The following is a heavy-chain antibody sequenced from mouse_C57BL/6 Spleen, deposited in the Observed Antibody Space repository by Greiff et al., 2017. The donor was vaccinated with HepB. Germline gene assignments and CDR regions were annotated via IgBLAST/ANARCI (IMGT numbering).Heavy chain of an antibody. V-gene: IGHV1-82*01. CDR3: ARGAPGIGYYFDY. J-gene: IGHJ2*01. CDR1: GYAFSSSW. D-gene: IGHD2-14*01. Sequence: QVQLKESGPELVKPGASVKISCKASGYAFSSSWMNWVKQRPGKGLEWIGRIYPGDGDTNYNGKFKGKATLTADKSSSTAYMQLSSLTSEDSAVYFCARGAPGIGYYFDYWGQGPTLTVSS. CDR2: IYPGDGDT.